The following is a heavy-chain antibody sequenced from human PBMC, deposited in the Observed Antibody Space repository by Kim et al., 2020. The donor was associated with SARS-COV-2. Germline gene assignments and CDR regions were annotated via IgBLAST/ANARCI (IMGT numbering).Heavy chain of an antibody. D-gene: IGHD3-22*01. CDR1: GFTFSNAW. Sequence: GGSLRLSCAASGFTFSNAWMSCVRQAPGKGLEWVGRIKSKTDGGTTDYAAPVKGRFTISRAESKNTLYLQMSSLKTEDTAVYYCTKSYYYDSSICLVDYWGQGTLVTVSS. CDR2: IKSKTDGGTT. V-gene: IGHV3-15*01. J-gene: IGHJ4*02. CDR3: TKSYYYDSSICLVDY.